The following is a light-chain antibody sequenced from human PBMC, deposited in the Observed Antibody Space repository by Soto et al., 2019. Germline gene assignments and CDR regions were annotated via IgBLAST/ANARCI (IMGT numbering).Light chain of an antibody. CDR1: SSDVGNYNY. J-gene: IGLJ2*01. V-gene: IGLV2-14*01. CDR2: EVS. CDR3: SSYISSSTLVV. Sequence: QSALTQPASVSGSPGQSITISCTGTSSDVGNYNYVSWYQQHPGKAPKLMIYEVSNRPSGVSNRFSGSKSDNTASLTISGLQAEDEADYYCSSYISSSTLVVFGGGTKVTVL.